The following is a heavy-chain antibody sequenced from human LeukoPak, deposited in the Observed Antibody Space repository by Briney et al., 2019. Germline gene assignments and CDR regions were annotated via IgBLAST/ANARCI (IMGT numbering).Heavy chain of an antibody. J-gene: IGHJ3*02. CDR2: IYYSVST. Sequence: SETLSLTCTVSGGSISSSSYYWGWIRQPPGKGLEWIGSIYYSVSTYYNPSLKSRVTISVDTSKNQFSLKLSSVTAADTAVYYCARDTSHPVAGNALYDAFDIWGQGTMVTVSS. CDR3: ARDTSHPVAGNALYDAFDI. V-gene: IGHV4-39*07. CDR1: GGSISSSSYY. D-gene: IGHD6-19*01.